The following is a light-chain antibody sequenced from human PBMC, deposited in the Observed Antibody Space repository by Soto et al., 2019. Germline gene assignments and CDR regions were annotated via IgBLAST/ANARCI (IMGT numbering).Light chain of an antibody. CDR2: GNS. CDR3: QSYDSSLSGLYV. J-gene: IGLJ1*01. V-gene: IGLV1-40*01. Sequence: QSVRTQPPSVSGAPGQRVTISCTGSSSNIGAGYDVHWYQQLPGTAPKLLIYGNSNRPSGVPDRFSGSKSGTSASLAITGLQAEDEADYYCQSYDSSLSGLYVFGTGPKVTVL. CDR1: SSNIGAGYD.